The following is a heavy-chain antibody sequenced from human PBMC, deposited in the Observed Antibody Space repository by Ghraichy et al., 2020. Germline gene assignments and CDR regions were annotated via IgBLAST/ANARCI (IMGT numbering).Heavy chain of an antibody. Sequence: GGSLRLSCVGSGFTFSSYSMNWVRQSPGKGLEWVSYITSSSRNTFYADSVKGRFTISRDNAQNSLSLQMNSLRDEDTAVYYCARGSRVVRFYYYDGMDVXXQX. V-gene: IGHV3-48*02. CDR2: ITSSSRNT. D-gene: IGHD4-23*01. J-gene: IGHJ6*02. CDR1: GFTFSSYS. CDR3: ARGSRVVRFYYYDGMDV.